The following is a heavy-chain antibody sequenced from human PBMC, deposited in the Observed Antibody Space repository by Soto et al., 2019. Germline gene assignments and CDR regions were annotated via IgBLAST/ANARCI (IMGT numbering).Heavy chain of an antibody. CDR3: ARGMSVTIFDN. CDR2: IYYSWST. V-gene: IGHV4-31*03. CDR1: GGSISTGGYY. Sequence: QVQLQESGPGLVKPSQTLSLTCTVSGGSISTGGYYWTWIRQHPGKGLEWIGYIYYSWSTYYNPSLKSRVTISVDTSKNQFSLKLSSVTAADTAVYYCARGMSVTIFDNWGQGTLVPVSS. J-gene: IGHJ4*02. D-gene: IGHD4-17*01.